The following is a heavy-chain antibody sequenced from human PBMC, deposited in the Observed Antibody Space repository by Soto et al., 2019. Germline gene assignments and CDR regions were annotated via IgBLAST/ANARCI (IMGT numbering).Heavy chain of an antibody. Sequence: PGGSLRLSCAASGFTFSSYEMNWVRQAPGKGLEWVSYISSSGSTIYYADSVKGRFTISRDNAKNSLYLQMNSLRAEDTAVYYCATLRKYYYDSSGYYNWFDPWGQGTLVTVSS. J-gene: IGHJ5*02. D-gene: IGHD3-22*01. V-gene: IGHV3-48*03. CDR3: ATLRKYYYDSSGYYNWFDP. CDR2: ISSSGSTI. CDR1: GFTFSSYE.